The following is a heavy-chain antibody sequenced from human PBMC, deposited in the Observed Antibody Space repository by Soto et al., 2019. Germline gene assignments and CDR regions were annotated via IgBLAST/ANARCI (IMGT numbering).Heavy chain of an antibody. CDR3: ARDLGGWPDY. V-gene: IGHV1-3*01. Sequence: ASLKVSCKASGYTFTRYGISWVRQAPGQRLEWMGWINAGNGNTKYSQKFQGRVTITRDTSASTAYMELSSLRSEDTAVYYCARDLGGWPDYWGQGTLVTVSS. CDR2: INAGNGNT. D-gene: IGHD2-15*01. CDR1: GYTFTRYG. J-gene: IGHJ4*02.